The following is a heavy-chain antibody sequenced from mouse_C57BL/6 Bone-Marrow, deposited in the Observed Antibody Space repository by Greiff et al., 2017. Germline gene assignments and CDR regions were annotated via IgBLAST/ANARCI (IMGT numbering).Heavy chain of an antibody. CDR3: ARRGDYYGSSYWYFDV. CDR1: GYTFTSYW. V-gene: IGHV1-69*01. J-gene: IGHJ1*03. Sequence: QVQLQQPGAELVMPGASVKLSCKASGYTFTSYWMHWVKQRPGQGLEWIGEIDPSDSYTNYNQKFKGKSTLTVDKSSSTAYMQLSSLTSDDSAVYYCARRGDYYGSSYWYFDVWGTGTTVTVSS. CDR2: IDPSDSYT. D-gene: IGHD1-1*01.